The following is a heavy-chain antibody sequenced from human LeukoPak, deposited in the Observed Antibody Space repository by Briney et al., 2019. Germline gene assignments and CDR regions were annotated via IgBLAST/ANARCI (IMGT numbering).Heavy chain of an antibody. Sequence: PGGSLRLSCAASGFTFSSYAMHWVRQAPGKGLEWVAVISYDGSNKYYADSVKGRFTISRDNSKNTLYLQMNSLRAEDTAVYYCARGRATTLDYWGQGTLVTVSS. V-gene: IGHV3-30-3*01. CDR1: GFTFSSYA. J-gene: IGHJ4*02. D-gene: IGHD5-12*01. CDR3: ARGRATTLDY. CDR2: ISYDGSNK.